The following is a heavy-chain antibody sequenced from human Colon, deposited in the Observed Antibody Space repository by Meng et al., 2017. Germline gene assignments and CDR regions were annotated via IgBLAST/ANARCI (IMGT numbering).Heavy chain of an antibody. D-gene: IGHD2-2*01. CDR1: GYMFSTHW. CDR3: ARPMLPYCVGTSCSGYFDY. CDR2: IYPADSDT. Sequence: GAEVKEPGESLKISCQASGYMFSTHWIGWVRHMPGKGLEWMGIIYPADSDTRYSPSFQGQVTISVDKSINTAYLQWSSLKASDSAIYYCARPMLPYCVGTSCSGYFDYWGQGTLVTVSS. J-gene: IGHJ4*02. V-gene: IGHV5-51*01.